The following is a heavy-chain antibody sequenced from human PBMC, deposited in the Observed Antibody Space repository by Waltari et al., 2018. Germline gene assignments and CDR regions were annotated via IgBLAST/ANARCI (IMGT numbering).Heavy chain of an antibody. D-gene: IGHD1-1*01. J-gene: IGHJ6*02. CDR1: GFTFNNFD. CDR3: VKALFASGMKYGVDV. V-gene: IGHV3-23*01. Sequence: EVQLLESGGGLVQPGGSLRLSCIASGFTFNNFDVGWVRQASGKGLEWVSHFTSDGTDTYYADSVKGRFTVSRDDSRKTFFLHMSSLRAADTALYYCVKALFASGMKYGVDVWGQGTRVTVSS. CDR2: FTSDGTDT.